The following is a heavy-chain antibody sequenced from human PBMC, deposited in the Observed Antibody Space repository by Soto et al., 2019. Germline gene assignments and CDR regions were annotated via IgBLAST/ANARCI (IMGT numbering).Heavy chain of an antibody. D-gene: IGHD6-13*01. V-gene: IGHV1-69*06. Sequence: SVKVSCKASGGTFSSYAISWVRQAPGQGLEWMGGIIPIFGTANYAQKFQGRVTITADKSTSTAYMELSSLRSEDTAVYYCARDVSVAEAGTFYYYYGMDVWGQGTTVTVSS. CDR1: GGTFSSYA. CDR2: IIPIFGTA. J-gene: IGHJ6*02. CDR3: ARDVSVAEAGTFYYYYGMDV.